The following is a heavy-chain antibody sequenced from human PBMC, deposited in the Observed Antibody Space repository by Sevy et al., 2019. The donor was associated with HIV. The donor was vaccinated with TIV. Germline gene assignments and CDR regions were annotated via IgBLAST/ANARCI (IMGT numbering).Heavy chain of an antibody. J-gene: IGHJ4*02. CDR1: GGSISSSSYY. CDR3: ARQIGPFDY. V-gene: IGHV4-39*01. CDR2: IYYSGST. Sequence: SETLSLTCTVSGGSISSSSYYWDWIRQPPGKGLEWIGSIYYSGSTYYNPSLKSRVTISVDTSKNQFSLKLSSVTAADTAVYYCARQIGPFDYWGQGTLVTVSS.